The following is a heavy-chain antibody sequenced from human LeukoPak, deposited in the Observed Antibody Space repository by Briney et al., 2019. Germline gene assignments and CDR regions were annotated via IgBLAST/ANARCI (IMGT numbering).Heavy chain of an antibody. CDR2: MYYSGST. Sequence: PSETLSLTCTVSGGSISSSSYYWGWIRQPPGKGLEWIGSMYYSGSTYYNPSLKSRVTISVDTSKNQFSLKLSSVTAADTAVYYCTRGRAYYDSTGYYYWGRGILVTVSS. CDR1: GGSISSSSYY. CDR3: TRGRAYYDSTGYYY. J-gene: IGHJ4*02. V-gene: IGHV4-39*01. D-gene: IGHD3-22*01.